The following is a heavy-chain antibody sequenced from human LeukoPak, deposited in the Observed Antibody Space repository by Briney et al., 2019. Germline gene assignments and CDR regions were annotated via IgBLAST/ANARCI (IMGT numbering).Heavy chain of an antibody. J-gene: IGHJ4*02. CDR2: IYNTGRV. CDR1: GGSFSSSSYY. V-gene: IGHV4-61*02. CDR3: ASGDFDC. Sequence: SETLSLTCTVSGGSFSSSSYYWSWIRQPAGKGLEWIGRIYNTGRVTYNPSLEGRVTISTDTSKNHFSLQLNSVTAADTAVYFCASGDFDCWGQGTLVTVSS.